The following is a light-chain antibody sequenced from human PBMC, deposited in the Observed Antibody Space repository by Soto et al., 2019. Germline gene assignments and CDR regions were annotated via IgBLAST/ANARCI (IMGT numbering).Light chain of an antibody. V-gene: IGKV1-5*01. Sequence: DIQMTQSPSTLSASVGDRVTITCRASQSVGTWLAWYQQKPGKAPELLISDASSLESGVPSRFSGSGSGTEFTLTISSLLPDDFATYYCQQYNNWWTFGQGTKVEFK. CDR1: QSVGTW. CDR3: QQYNNWWT. CDR2: DAS. J-gene: IGKJ1*01.